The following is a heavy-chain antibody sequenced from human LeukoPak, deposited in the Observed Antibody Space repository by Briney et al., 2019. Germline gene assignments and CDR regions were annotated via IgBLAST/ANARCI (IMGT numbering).Heavy chain of an antibody. CDR2: IYHSGST. CDR1: GYSISSGYY. D-gene: IGHD4-23*01. Sequence: PSETLSLTCTVSGYSISSGYYWGWIRQPPGKGLEWIGSIYHSGSTYYNPSLKSRVTISVDTSKNQFSLKLSSVTAADTAVYYCAKIAFSGNDWGQGTLVTVSS. CDR3: AKIAFSGND. J-gene: IGHJ4*02. V-gene: IGHV4-38-2*02.